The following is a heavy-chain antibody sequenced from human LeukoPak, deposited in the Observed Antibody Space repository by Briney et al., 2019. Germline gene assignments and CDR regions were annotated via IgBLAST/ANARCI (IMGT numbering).Heavy chain of an antibody. D-gene: IGHD3-22*01. J-gene: IGHJ4*02. CDR2: ISYDGSNK. CDR3: ARVHTYYDSGGYDLDYFDY. V-gene: IGHV3-30*03. Sequence: GRSLRLSCAASGFTFSSYGMHWVRQAPGKGLEWVAVISYDGSNKYYADSVKGRFTISRDNSKNTLYLQMNSLRAEDTAVYYCARVHTYYDSGGYDLDYFDYWGQGTLVTVSS. CDR1: GFTFSSYG.